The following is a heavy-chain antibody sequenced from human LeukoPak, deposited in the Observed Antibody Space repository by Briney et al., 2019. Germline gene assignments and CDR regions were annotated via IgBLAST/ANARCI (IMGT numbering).Heavy chain of an antibody. V-gene: IGHV3-21*01. CDR3: ARVHYYDSSGYLMEGDDAFDI. D-gene: IGHD3-22*01. Sequence: PGGSLRLSCAASGFTFSSYSMNWVRQAPGKGLEWVSSISSSSSYIYYADSVKGRFTISRDNAKNSLYLQMNSLRAEDTAVYYCARVHYYDSSGYLMEGDDAFDIWGQGTMVTVSS. CDR1: GFTFSSYS. CDR2: ISSSSSYI. J-gene: IGHJ3*02.